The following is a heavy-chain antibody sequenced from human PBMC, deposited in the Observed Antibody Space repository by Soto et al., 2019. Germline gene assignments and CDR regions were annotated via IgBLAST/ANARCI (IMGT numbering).Heavy chain of an antibody. Sequence: SETLSLTGTVSGGSINGHDLSWIRRPPGNEFQWIGYIYYKGNTDYNRSLRSRATLSVDTSNNKFSLRLRSVTAADTALYYCVRGGSYRDWFDHWGQGILVTVSS. CDR1: GGSINGHD. CDR3: VRGGSYRDWFDH. CDR2: IYYKGNT. D-gene: IGHD3-16*02. J-gene: IGHJ5*02. V-gene: IGHV4-59*11.